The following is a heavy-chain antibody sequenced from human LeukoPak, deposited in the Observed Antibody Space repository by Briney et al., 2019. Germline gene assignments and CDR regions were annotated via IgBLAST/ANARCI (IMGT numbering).Heavy chain of an antibody. CDR2: ISSSGSTI. CDR1: GFTFSSYE. Sequence: GGSLRLSCAASGFTFSSYEMNWVRQAPGKGLEWVSYISSSGSTIYYADSVKGRLTISRDNSKNTLYLQMNSLRAEDTAVYYCAKDLPMMGATFNWGQGTLVTVSS. D-gene: IGHD1-26*01. CDR3: AKDLPMMGATFN. J-gene: IGHJ4*02. V-gene: IGHV3-48*03.